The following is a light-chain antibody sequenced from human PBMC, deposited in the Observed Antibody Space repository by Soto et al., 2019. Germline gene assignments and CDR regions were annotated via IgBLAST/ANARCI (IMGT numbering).Light chain of an antibody. J-gene: IGKJ4*01. CDR3: QQYNNWPPLT. CDR1: QSINSN. V-gene: IGKV3-15*01. CDR2: GAS. Sequence: EIVMTQSPATLSVSPGERATLSSRASQSINSNLAWYQQKPGQAPRLLIYGASTRATGIPVRFSGSGSGTEFTLTISSLQSEDFAVYYCQQYNNWPPLTFSGGTKVEIK.